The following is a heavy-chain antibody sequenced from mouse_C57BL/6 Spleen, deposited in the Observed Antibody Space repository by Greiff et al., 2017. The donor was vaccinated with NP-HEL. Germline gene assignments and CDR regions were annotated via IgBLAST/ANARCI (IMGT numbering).Heavy chain of an antibody. Sequence: VQLQQPGAELVRPGTSVKLSCKASGYTFTSYWMHWVKQRPGQGLEWIGVIDPSDSYTNYNQKFKGKATLTVDTSSSTAYMQLSSLTSEDSAVYYCARWDYYGSSPYYFDYWGQGTTLTVSS. D-gene: IGHD1-1*01. CDR3: ARWDYYGSSPYYFDY. V-gene: IGHV1-59*01. CDR1: GYTFTSYW. CDR2: IDPSDSYT. J-gene: IGHJ2*01.